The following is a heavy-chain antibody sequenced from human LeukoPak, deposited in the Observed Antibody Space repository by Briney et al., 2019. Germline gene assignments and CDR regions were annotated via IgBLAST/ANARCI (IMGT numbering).Heavy chain of an antibody. J-gene: IGHJ6*02. V-gene: IGHV3-30*04. Sequence: GGSLRLSCAASGFTFSSYAMHWVRQAPGKGLEWVAVISYDGSNKYYADSVKGRFTISRDNSKNTLYLQMNSLRAEDTAVYYCAREEDSSAIRSSDGMDVWGQGTTVTVSS. CDR2: ISYDGSNK. D-gene: IGHD6-6*01. CDR3: AREEDSSAIRSSDGMDV. CDR1: GFTFSSYA.